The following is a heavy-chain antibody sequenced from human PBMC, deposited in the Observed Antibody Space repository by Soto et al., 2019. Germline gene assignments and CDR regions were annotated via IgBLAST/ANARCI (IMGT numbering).Heavy chain of an antibody. J-gene: IGHJ6*02. V-gene: IGHV3-23*01. Sequence: GGSLRLSCAASGFTFSSYAMSWVRQAPGKGLEWVSAISGSGGSTYYADSVKGRFTISRDNSKNTLYLQMNSLRAEDTAVYYCATLPGIAEAGRYGMDVWGQGTTVTVSS. D-gene: IGHD6-13*01. CDR3: ATLPGIAEAGRYGMDV. CDR1: GFTFSSYA. CDR2: ISGSGGST.